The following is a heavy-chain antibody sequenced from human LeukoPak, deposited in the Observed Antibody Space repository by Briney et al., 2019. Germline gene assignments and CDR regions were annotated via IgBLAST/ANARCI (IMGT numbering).Heavy chain of an antibody. D-gene: IGHD6-19*01. CDR2: INPNSGGT. CDR1: GYTFIGYY. Sequence: ASVKVSCKASGYTFIGYYMHWVRQAPGQGLEWMGWINPNSGGTNYAQKFQGRVTMTRDTSISTAYMELSRLRSDDTAVYYCARGSPAVAAQKGDYWGQGTLVTVSS. CDR3: ARGSPAVAAQKGDY. V-gene: IGHV1-2*02. J-gene: IGHJ4*02.